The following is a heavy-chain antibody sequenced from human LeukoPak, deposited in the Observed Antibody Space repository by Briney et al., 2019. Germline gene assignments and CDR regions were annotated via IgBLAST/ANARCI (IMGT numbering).Heavy chain of an antibody. CDR2: IYYSGST. CDR3: ARRHYYDSSGYSRAFDI. V-gene: IGHV4-39*01. CDR1: GGSISSSSYY. J-gene: IGHJ3*02. D-gene: IGHD3-22*01. Sequence: PSETLSLTCTVSGGSISSSSYYWGWIRQPPGKGLEWIGSIYYSGSTYYNPSLKSRVTISVDTSKNQFSLKLSSVTAADTAVYYCARRHYYDSSGYSRAFDIWGQGTMVTVSS.